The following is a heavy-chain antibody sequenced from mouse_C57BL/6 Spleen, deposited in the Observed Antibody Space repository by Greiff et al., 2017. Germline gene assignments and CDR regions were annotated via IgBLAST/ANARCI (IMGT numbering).Heavy chain of an antibody. CDR2: IDPSDSET. J-gene: IGHJ2*01. CDR1: GYTFTSYW. D-gene: IGHD2-5*01. CDR3: ARYSKGYLDY. Sequence: QVQLQQSGAELVRPGSSVKLSCKASGYTFTSYWMHWVKQRPIQGLEWIGNIDPSDSETHYNQKFKDKATLTVDKSSSTAYMQLSSLTSEDSAVYYCARYSKGYLDYWGQGTTLTVSS. V-gene: IGHV1-52*01.